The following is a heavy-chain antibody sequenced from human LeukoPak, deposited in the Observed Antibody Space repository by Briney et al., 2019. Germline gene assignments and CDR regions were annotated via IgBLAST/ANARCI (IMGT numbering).Heavy chain of an antibody. J-gene: IGHJ4*02. CDR2: INAGNGNT. Sequence: ASVKVSCKASGCTFTSYAMHWVRQAPGQRLEWMGWINAGNGNTKYSQKFQGRVTITRDTSASTAYMELSSLRSEDTAVYYCARDYYDFWSGQQPPDYWGQGTLVTVSS. D-gene: IGHD3-3*01. CDR3: ARDYYDFWSGQQPPDY. V-gene: IGHV1-3*01. CDR1: GCTFTSYA.